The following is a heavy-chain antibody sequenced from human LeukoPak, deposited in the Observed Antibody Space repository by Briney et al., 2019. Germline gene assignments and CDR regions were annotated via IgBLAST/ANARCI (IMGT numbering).Heavy chain of an antibody. CDR3: AKRLYCSTTTCYGFDY. CDR1: GFTFSSYA. Sequence: GGSLRLSCAASGFTFSSYAMSWVRQAPGKGLEWVSAISGSGGSTYYADSVKGRFTISRDNSKNTLYLQMNSLRAEDTAVYYCAKRLYCSTTTCYGFDYWGQGTLVTVSS. D-gene: IGHD2-2*01. CDR2: ISGSGGST. J-gene: IGHJ4*02. V-gene: IGHV3-23*01.